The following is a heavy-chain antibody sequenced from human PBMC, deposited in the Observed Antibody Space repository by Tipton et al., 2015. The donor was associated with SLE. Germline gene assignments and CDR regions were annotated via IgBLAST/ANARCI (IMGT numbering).Heavy chain of an antibody. V-gene: IGHV4-61*01. J-gene: IGHJ4*02. D-gene: IGHD1-26*01. CDR1: GGSISGGSYY. Sequence: TLSLTCTVSGGSISGGSYYWSWIRQPPGKGLEWIGYIYYSGSTNYNPSLKSRVTISVDTSKNQFSLKLSSVTAADTAVYYCAREGGSYTAFDYWGQGTLVTVSS. CDR3: AREGGSYTAFDY. CDR2: IYYSGST.